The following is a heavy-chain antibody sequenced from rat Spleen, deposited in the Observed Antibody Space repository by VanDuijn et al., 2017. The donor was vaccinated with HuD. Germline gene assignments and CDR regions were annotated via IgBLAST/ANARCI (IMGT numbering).Heavy chain of an antibody. V-gene: IGHV5-25*01. CDR3: ARRYLHVYGYYFDY. CDR1: GFTFSNYD. Sequence: EVQLVESGGGLVQPGRSLKLSCAASGFTFSNYDMAWVRQAPTKGLEWVASISPSGGSTYYRDSVKGRFTVSRDNAKSTLYLQMDSLRSEDTATYYCARRYLHVYGYYFDYWGQGVMVTVSS. CDR2: ISPSGGST. J-gene: IGHJ2*01. D-gene: IGHD1-7*01.